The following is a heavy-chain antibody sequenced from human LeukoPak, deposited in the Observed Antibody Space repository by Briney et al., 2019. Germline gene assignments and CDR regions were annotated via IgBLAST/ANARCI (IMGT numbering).Heavy chain of an antibody. CDR1: GFTFSSYS. CDR2: ISSSSSTI. Sequence: GGSLRLSCAASGFTFSSYSMNWVRQAPGKGLEWVSYISSSSSTIYYADSVKGRFTISRDNAKNSLYLQMNSLRAEDTAVYYCAKSNAWDWFDPWGQGTLVTVSS. D-gene: IGHD4-11*01. CDR3: AKSNAWDWFDP. V-gene: IGHV3-48*01. J-gene: IGHJ5*02.